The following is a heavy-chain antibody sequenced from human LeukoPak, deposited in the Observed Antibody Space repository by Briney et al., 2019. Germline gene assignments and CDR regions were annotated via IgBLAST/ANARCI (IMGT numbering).Heavy chain of an antibody. CDR2: INWNGGST. Sequence: GGSLRLSCAASGFTFDDYGMSWVRQAPGKGLEWVSGINWNGGSTGYADSVKGRFIISRDNAKNSLYLQMNSLRAEDTALYYCARVYYDSSGYGGFDYWGQGTLVTVSS. V-gene: IGHV3-20*04. J-gene: IGHJ4*02. CDR3: ARVYYDSSGYGGFDY. CDR1: GFTFDDYG. D-gene: IGHD3-22*01.